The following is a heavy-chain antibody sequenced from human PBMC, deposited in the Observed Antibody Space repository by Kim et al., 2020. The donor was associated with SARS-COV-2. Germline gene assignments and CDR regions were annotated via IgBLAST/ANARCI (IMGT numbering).Heavy chain of an antibody. Sequence: SETLSLTCAVYGGSFSGYYWSWIRQPPGKGLEWIGEINHNGSTNYNPSLTSRVTISVDTSKNQFSLKLSFVTAADTAVYYCARGYSGSFNNWFDPWGQVTLVTVSS. CDR1: GGSFSGYY. CDR3: ARGYSGSFNNWFDP. D-gene: IGHD1-26*01. J-gene: IGHJ5*02. V-gene: IGHV4-34*01. CDR2: INHNGST.